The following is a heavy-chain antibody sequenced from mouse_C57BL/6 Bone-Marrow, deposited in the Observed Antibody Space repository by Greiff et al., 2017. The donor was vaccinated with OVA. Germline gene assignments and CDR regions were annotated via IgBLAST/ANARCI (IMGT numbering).Heavy chain of an antibody. Sequence: QVQLKESGAELVRPGTSVKVSCTASGYAFTNYLIEWVKQRPGQGLEWIGVINPGSGGTNYNEKFKGKATLTADKSSSTAYMQLSSLTSEDSAVYFCARGDDYWGQGTTLTVSS. J-gene: IGHJ2*01. V-gene: IGHV1-54*01. CDR2: INPGSGGT. CDR3: ARGDDY. CDR1: GYAFTNYL.